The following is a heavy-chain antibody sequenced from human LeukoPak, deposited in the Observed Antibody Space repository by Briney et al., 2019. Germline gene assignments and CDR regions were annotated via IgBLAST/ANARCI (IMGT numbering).Heavy chain of an antibody. Sequence: GGSLRLSCAASGFTFSGSAMHWVRQASGKGLEWVGRIRSKANSYATAYAASVKGRFTISRDDSKNTAYLQMNSLKTEDTAVYYCNGGQIVGATYFDYWGQGTLVTVSS. CDR3: NGGQIVGATYFDY. D-gene: IGHD1-26*01. CDR1: GFTFSGSA. CDR2: IRSKANSYAT. V-gene: IGHV3-73*01. J-gene: IGHJ4*02.